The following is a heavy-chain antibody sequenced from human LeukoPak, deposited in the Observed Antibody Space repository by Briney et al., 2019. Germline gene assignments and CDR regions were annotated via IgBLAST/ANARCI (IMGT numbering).Heavy chain of an antibody. CDR1: GGSISSSGYY. J-gene: IGHJ4*02. CDR3: ARTYLWFGELYHFDY. CDR2: IYYSGST. V-gene: IGHV4-39*01. Sequence: SETLSLTCTVSGGSISSSGYYWGWIRQSPGEGLEWIGNIYYSGSTYYNPSLKSRVTISVDTSKNQFSLKLSSVTAADTAVYYCARTYLWFGELYHFDYWGQGTLVTVSS. D-gene: IGHD3-10*01.